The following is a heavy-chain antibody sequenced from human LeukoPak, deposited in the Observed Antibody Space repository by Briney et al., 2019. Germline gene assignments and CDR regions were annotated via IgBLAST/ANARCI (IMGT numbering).Heavy chain of an antibody. D-gene: IGHD3-3*01. Sequence: SETLSLTCTVSGGSISSSSHYWAWIRQSPGTGLEWIGSIYYSGSTYYNPSLKSRATISVGTSKNQISLKVSSVTAADSALYFCARQRTSGSASNLRVAQIDSWGQGTLVTVSS. CDR2: IYYSGST. V-gene: IGHV4-39*01. J-gene: IGHJ4*02. CDR3: ARQRTSGSASNLRVAQIDS. CDR1: GGSISSSSHY.